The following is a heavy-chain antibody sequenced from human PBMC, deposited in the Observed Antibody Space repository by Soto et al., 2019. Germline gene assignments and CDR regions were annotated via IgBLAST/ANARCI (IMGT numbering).Heavy chain of an antibody. J-gene: IGHJ4*02. D-gene: IGHD1-26*01. V-gene: IGHV4-59*01. CDR3: ASETSSGSYYGY. Sequence: PSETLSLTCTVSGGSISSYYWSWIRQPPGKGLEWVGYIYYSGSTNYNPSLKSRVTISVDTSKNQFSLKLSSVTAADTAVYYCASETSSGSYYGYWGQGTLVTVSS. CDR2: IYYSGST. CDR1: GGSISSYY.